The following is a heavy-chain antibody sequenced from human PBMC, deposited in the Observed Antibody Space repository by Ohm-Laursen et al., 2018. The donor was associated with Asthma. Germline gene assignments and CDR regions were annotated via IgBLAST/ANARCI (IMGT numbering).Heavy chain of an antibody. CDR2: ISWKSGTI. CDR1: GFTFDAYA. J-gene: IGHJ6*02. V-gene: IGHV3-9*01. CDR3: AKEPYSSVYYGMDV. Sequence: SLRLSCTSSGFTFDAYAMHWVRQPPGKGLEWVSGISWKSGTIGYADSVKGRFTISRDNAKNSLYLRMNSLRAEDTALYYCAKEPYSSVYYGMDVWGQGTTVTVSS. D-gene: IGHD3-22*01.